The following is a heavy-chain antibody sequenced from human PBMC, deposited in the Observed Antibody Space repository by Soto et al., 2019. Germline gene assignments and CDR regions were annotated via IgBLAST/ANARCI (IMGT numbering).Heavy chain of an antibody. V-gene: IGHV5-51*01. D-gene: IGHD2-2*03. CDR2: IYPGDSKT. Sequence: PGESLRISCRGSGYTFTDYWLVWVRQMPGKGLEWMGVIYPGDSKTKYNPSFQGQVTMSVDKSINTAYLQWRSLKASDTAIYYCVRHAFTMDRGPFDPWGQGTQVTVSS. CDR3: VRHAFTMDRGPFDP. CDR1: GYTFTDYW. J-gene: IGHJ5*02.